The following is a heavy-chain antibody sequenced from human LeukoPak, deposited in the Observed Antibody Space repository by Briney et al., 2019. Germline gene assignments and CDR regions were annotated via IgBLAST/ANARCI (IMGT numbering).Heavy chain of an antibody. CDR2: IYTSGGT. CDR3: ARGAYPPRRAFDI. V-gene: IGHV4-61*02. CDR1: GGSISSGSYY. Sequence: SQTLSLTCTVSGGSISSGSYYWSWIRQPAGKGLEWIGRIYTSGGTDYNPSLRSRVTISVDTSKNQLSLKLSSVTAADTAVYYCARGAYPPRRAFDIWGQGTMVTVSS. J-gene: IGHJ3*02.